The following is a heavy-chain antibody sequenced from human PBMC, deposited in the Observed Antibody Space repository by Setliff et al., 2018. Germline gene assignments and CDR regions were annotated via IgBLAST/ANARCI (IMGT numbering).Heavy chain of an antibody. CDR2: IYYSGST. D-gene: IGHD6-13*01. V-gene: IGHV4-31*03. J-gene: IGHJ4*02. Sequence: SETLSLTCTVSGGSISGGGYYWSWIRQHPRKGLEWIGYIYYSGSTNYTPSLKSRVTLSVDTSRNHFSLKLNSVTAADTAVYYCARWGMSSSWFQGYFDYWGQGTLVTVSS. CDR1: GGSISGGGYY. CDR3: ARWGMSSSWFQGYFDY.